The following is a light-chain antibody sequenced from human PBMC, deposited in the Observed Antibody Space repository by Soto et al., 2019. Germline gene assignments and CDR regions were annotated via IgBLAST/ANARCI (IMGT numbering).Light chain of an antibody. Sequence: AILMTQSPSSFSASTGDRVTITCRASQGVGSFLAWYQQKPGKAPELLIYGASTLQTGVPSRFSGSGSGTDFTLTINSLHSEDFATYYCQQYSAYPRTFGQGTKVDI. CDR1: QGVGSF. CDR2: GAS. CDR3: QQYSAYPRT. J-gene: IGKJ1*01. V-gene: IGKV1-8*01.